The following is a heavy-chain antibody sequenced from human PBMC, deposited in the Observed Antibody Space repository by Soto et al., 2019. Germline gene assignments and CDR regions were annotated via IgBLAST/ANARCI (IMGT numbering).Heavy chain of an antibody. CDR3: ARLIVGATRHTDFDY. V-gene: IGHV4-39*01. J-gene: IGHJ4*02. D-gene: IGHD1-26*01. CDR2: IHSSGGT. Sequence: KTSETLSLTCTVSGASISSSDYFWGWIRQPPGKGPEWIASIHSSGGTYYSASLKSRSTISLDTPAKQFSLKLTSVTAADTAVCYCARLIVGATRHTDFDYWGPGTLVTVSS. CDR1: GASISSSDYF.